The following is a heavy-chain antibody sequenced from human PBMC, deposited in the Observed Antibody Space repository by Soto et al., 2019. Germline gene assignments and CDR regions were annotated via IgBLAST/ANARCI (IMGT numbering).Heavy chain of an antibody. CDR2: ISNSGRAI. Sequence: PGGSLRLSCAVFGFTFSSYEMNWVRQAPGKGLEWVSYISNSGRAIYYAESVKGRFTISRDNAKNSLYLQMNSLRAEDTAVYYCARDPETYTGKFDYGLDVWSQRTAVRVSS. CDR3: ARDPETYTGKFDYGLDV. CDR1: GFTFSSYE. J-gene: IGHJ6*02. V-gene: IGHV3-48*03. D-gene: IGHD3-16*01.